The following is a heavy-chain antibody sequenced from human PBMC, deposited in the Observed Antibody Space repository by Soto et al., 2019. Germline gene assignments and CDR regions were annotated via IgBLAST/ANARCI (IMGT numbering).Heavy chain of an antibody. Sequence: QVQLQESGPGLVKPSQTLSLTCTVSGGSISSGDYYWSWILQPPGKGMEWIGYIYYSGSTYYNPYLKSRGTISVDTSKNQFSLKLSSVTAADTAVYYCARGAGVPYRMDVWGQGTTVTVSS. D-gene: IGHD3-10*01. J-gene: IGHJ6*02. CDR1: GGSISSGDYY. V-gene: IGHV4-30-4*01. CDR2: IYYSGST. CDR3: ARGAGVPYRMDV.